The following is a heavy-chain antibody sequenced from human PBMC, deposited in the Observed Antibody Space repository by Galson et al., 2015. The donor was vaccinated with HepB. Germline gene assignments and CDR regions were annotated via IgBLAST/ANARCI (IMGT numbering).Heavy chain of an antibody. CDR1: GFTFDDYT. CDR3: AKLGRRLRWFGEVDV. V-gene: IGHV3-43*01. D-gene: IGHD3-10*01. Sequence: SLRLSCAASGFTFDDYTMHWVRQAPGKGLEWVSLISWDGGSTYYADSVKGRFTISRDNSKNSLYLQMNSPRTEDTALYYCAKLGRRLRWFGEVDVWGQGTTVTVSS. CDR2: ISWDGGST. J-gene: IGHJ6*02.